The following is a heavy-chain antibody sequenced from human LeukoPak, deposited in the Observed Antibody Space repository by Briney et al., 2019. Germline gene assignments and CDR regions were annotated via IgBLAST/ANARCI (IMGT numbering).Heavy chain of an antibody. CDR3: ARGRRVRVPAATDYWYYYMDV. Sequence: ASVKVSCKASGYTFTSYDINWVRQATGQGLEWMGWMNPNSGNTGYAQKFQGRVTMTRNTSISTAYMELSSQRSEDTAVYYCARGRRVRVPAATDYWYYYMDVWGKGTTVTVSS. CDR1: GYTFTSYD. D-gene: IGHD2-2*01. J-gene: IGHJ6*03. CDR2: MNPNSGNT. V-gene: IGHV1-8*01.